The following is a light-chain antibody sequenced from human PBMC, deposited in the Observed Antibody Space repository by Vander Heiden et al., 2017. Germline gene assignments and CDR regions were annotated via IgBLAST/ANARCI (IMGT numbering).Light chain of an antibody. CDR2: AAS. CDR1: QSVRRK. CDR3: LQYNHWLTWT. Sequence: EIVMTQSPAILSVSPGEGAALSCRASQSVRRKLAWYQQKPGQAPRLLIYAASTRSSGIPARFSGSGSGTEFTLTISSLQSEDFAVYYCLQYNHWLTWTFGQGTKVEIK. J-gene: IGKJ1*01. V-gene: IGKV3-15*01.